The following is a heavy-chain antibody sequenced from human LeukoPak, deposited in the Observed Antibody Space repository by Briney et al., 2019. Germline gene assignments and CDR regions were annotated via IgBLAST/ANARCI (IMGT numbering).Heavy chain of an antibody. V-gene: IGHV1-69*01. D-gene: IGHD3-22*01. CDR2: IIPIFGTA. CDR3: ARRADSSGTYYYYYMDV. Sequence: KVSCKASGGTFSSYAISWVRQAPGQGLEWMGGIIPIFGTANYAQKFQGRVTITADESTSTAYMELSRLRSEDTAVYYCARRADSSGTYYYYYMDVWGKGTTVTVSS. CDR1: GGTFSSYA. J-gene: IGHJ6*03.